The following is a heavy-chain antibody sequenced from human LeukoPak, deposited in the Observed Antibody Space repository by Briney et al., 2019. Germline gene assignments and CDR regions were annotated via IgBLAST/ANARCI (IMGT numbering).Heavy chain of an antibody. CDR2: MNPNSGNT. CDR1: GYTFTSYD. CDR3: ARDLPENIVVVPAASGSWFDP. Sequence: ASVKVSCKASGYTFTSYDINWVRQATGQGLEWMGWMNPNSGNTGYAQKFQGRVTITRNTSISTAYMELSSLRSEDTAVYYCARDLPENIVVVPAASGSWFDPWGQGTLVTVSS. J-gene: IGHJ5*02. D-gene: IGHD2-2*01. V-gene: IGHV1-8*03.